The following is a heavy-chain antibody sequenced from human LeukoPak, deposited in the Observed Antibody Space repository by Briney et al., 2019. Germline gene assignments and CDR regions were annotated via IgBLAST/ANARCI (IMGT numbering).Heavy chain of an antibody. CDR1: GFTFASFA. V-gene: IGHV3-23*01. Sequence: GGSLRLSCAASGFTFASFAMAWVRQAPGKGLEWVSAIGGSADYTFYADSVRGRFSFSRDNSKNTLYLQMISLRAEDTAIYYCAKEFISRSSLTFDYWGQGTLVTVSS. D-gene: IGHD2-2*01. CDR3: AKEFISRSSLTFDY. J-gene: IGHJ4*02. CDR2: IGGSADYT.